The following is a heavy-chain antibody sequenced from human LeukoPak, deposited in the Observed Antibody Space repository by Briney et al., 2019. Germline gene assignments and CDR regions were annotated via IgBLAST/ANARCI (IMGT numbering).Heavy chain of an antibody. CDR1: GFTFSNHW. J-gene: IGHJ6*02. D-gene: IGHD1-7*01. V-gene: IGHV3-7*01. CDR2: INQDGSEK. CDR3: ARRKLTYYYGMDV. Sequence: GGSLRLSCATSGFTFSNHWMSWVRQAPGKGLEWVANINQDGSEKYYVDSVKGRFTVSRDNAKNSLDLQMNTLRAEDTAVYYCARRKLTYYYGMDVWGQGTTVTVSS.